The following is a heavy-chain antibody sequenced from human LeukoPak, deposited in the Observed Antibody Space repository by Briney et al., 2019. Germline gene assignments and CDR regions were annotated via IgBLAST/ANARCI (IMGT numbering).Heavy chain of an antibody. V-gene: IGHV3-48*04. CDR1: GFAFSIYH. CDR2: ISAGNRAI. CDR3: ARDSSRGYAADY. Sequence: PGGSLRLSCAASGFAFSIYHMNWVRQAPGKGLEWVSYISAGNRAIYYADSVEGRFTISRDDAKNSVYLQMNSLRAEDTAVYYCARDSSRGYAADYWGQGTLVTVSS. D-gene: IGHD5-12*01. J-gene: IGHJ4*02.